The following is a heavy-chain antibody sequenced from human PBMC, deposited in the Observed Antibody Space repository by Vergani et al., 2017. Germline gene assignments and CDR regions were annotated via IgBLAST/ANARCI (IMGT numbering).Heavy chain of an antibody. Sequence: QLQLQESGPGLVKPSETLSLTCTVSGGSISSSSYYWGWIRQPPGKGLEWIGSIYYSGSTYYNPSLKSRVTISVDTSKNQFPLKLSSVTAADTAVYYCERVMRRQLGFYWGQGTLVTVSA. V-gene: IGHV4-39*07. CDR1: GGSISSSSYY. CDR3: ERVMRRQLGFY. CDR2: IYYSGST. J-gene: IGHJ4*02. D-gene: IGHD6-13*01.